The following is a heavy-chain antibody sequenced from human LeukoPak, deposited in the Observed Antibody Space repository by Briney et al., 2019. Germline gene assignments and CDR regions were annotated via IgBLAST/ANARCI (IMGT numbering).Heavy chain of an antibody. CDR2: ISTSGST. CDR3: ARTTEGGYSYGSFYYYYMDV. CDR1: GGSISSYY. J-gene: IGHJ6*03. Sequence: SETLSLTCTVSGGSISSYYWSWIRQPAGKGLEWFGHISTSGSTTYNPSLKSRVTISVHTSKNQFSLKLSSVTAADTAVYYCARTTEGGYSYGSFYYYYMDVWGKGATVTISS. V-gene: IGHV4-4*07. D-gene: IGHD5-18*01.